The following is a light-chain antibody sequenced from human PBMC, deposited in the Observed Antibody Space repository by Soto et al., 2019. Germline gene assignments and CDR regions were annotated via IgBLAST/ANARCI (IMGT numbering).Light chain of an antibody. V-gene: IGKV3-20*01. J-gene: IGKJ3*01. Sequence: ENVLTQSPGTLSLSPGERATLSCRASQSVSSNYLAWYQQKPGQAPRLLIYGVSSRATGIPDRFSGSGSGIDFTLTINRLEPEDFAVYYCQQYGSSPPRFSFGPGTKVDIK. CDR1: QSVSSNY. CDR3: QQYGSSPPRFS. CDR2: GVS.